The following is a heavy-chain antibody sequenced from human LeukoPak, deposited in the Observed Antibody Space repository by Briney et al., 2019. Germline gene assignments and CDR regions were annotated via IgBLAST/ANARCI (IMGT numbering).Heavy chain of an antibody. CDR3: ARGLRFGD. CDR2: ISSSGATI. CDR1: GFTFSDHE. Sequence: GGSLRLSCAASGFTFSDHEMNWVRQAPGKGLEWLSDISSSGATISYADSVKGRFTISRDNAKNLLYLQMNSLRAEDAAVYYCARGLRFGDWGQGGLVTVSS. V-gene: IGHV3-48*03. D-gene: IGHD2-21*01. J-gene: IGHJ5*02.